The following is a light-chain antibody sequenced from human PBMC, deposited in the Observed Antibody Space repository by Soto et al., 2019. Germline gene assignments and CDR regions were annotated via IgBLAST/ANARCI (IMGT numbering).Light chain of an antibody. CDR3: QQYVNSRTWT. CDR1: QSVTSSY. J-gene: IGKJ1*01. CDR2: GAS. Sequence: IVLTQSPDTLSFSPGGRATLSCRASQSVTSSYLAWYQQKPGQAPRLLIYGASYRATGIPDRFSGSGSGTDFTLTISRLEPEDFAVYYCQQYVNSRTWTFGQGTKV. V-gene: IGKV3-20*01.